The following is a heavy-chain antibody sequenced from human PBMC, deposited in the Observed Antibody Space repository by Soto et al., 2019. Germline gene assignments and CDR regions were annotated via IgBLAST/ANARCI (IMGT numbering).Heavy chain of an antibody. CDR2: IYHSGST. V-gene: IGHV4-4*02. CDR3: ARDQLWFGDFNTWGMDD. D-gene: IGHD3-10*01. Sequence: QVQLQESGPGLVKPSGTLSLTCAVSGGSISSSNWWSWVRQPPGKGLEWIGEIYHSGSTNYNPSLKSRVTISVDKSKNQFSLKLSSVTAADTAVYYCARDQLWFGDFNTWGMDDWGQGTTVTVSS. CDR1: GGSISSSNW. J-gene: IGHJ6*02.